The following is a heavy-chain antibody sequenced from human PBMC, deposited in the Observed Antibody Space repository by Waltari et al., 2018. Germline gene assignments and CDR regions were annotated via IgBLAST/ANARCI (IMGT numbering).Heavy chain of an antibody. CDR1: GGTFSSYA. Sequence: QVQLVQSGAEVKKPGSSVKVSCKASGGTFSSYAISWVRQAPGHGLEWMGGIIPIFGTANLSHKVQVSVTITADESTSTAYMELSSLRSEDTAVYYCAREREDIVVVPAARGSAFDIWGQGTMVTVSS. V-gene: IGHV1-69*01. J-gene: IGHJ3*02. D-gene: IGHD2-2*01. CDR3: AREREDIVVVPAARGSAFDI. CDR2: IIPIFGTA.